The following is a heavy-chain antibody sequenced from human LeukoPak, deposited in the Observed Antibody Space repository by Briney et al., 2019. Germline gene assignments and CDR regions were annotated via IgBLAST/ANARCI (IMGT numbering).Heavy chain of an antibody. V-gene: IGHV4-39*07. CDR1: GGSISSSSYY. D-gene: IGHD3-9*01. CDR3: ARDGLLGDYDILTGYFDY. J-gene: IGHJ4*02. Sequence: SETLSLTCTVSGGSISSSSYYWGWIRQPPGKGLEWIGSIYYSGSTYYNPSLKSRVTISVDTSKNQFSLKLSSVTAADTAVYYCARDGLLGDYDILTGYFDYWGQGTLVTVSS. CDR2: IYYSGST.